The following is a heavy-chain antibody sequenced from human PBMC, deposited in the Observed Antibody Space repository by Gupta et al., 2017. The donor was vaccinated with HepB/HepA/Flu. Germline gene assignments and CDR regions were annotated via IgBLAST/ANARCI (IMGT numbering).Heavy chain of an antibody. D-gene: IGHD1-26*01. CDR2: ISDSGST. J-gene: IGHJ6*02. CDR3: AREYRIGIRFYGMDV. CDR1: GGSISSGGYY. Sequence: QVQLQESGPGLVKPSQTLSLTCTVSGGSISSGGYYWTWIRQHPGKGLEWIGYISDSGSTYYNPSLKSRVIISVDTSKNQFSLKMSSVTAADTAVYYCAREYRIGIRFYGMDVWGQGTTVTVSS. V-gene: IGHV4-31*03.